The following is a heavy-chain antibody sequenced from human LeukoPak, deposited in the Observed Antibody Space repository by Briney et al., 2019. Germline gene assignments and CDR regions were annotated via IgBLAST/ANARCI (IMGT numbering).Heavy chain of an antibody. D-gene: IGHD3-3*01. J-gene: IGHJ3*02. CDR3: ARWSTEDYDFWSGYHDAFDI. CDR2: ITPFNGNT. CDR1: GYTFTYRY. V-gene: IGHV1-45*02. Sequence: GASVKVSCKASGYTFTYRYLHWVRQAPGQALEWMGWITPFNGNTNYAQKFQDRVTITRDRSMSTAYMELSSLRSEDTATYYCARWSTEDYDFWSGYHDAFDIWGQGTIVTVSS.